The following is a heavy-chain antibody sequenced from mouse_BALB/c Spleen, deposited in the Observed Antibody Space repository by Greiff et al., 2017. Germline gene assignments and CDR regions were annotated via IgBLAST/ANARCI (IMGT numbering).Heavy chain of an antibody. V-gene: IGHV1S135*01. CDR1: GYSFTSYY. Sequence: HLVESGPELMKPGASVKISCKASGYSFTSYYMHWVKQSHGKSLEWIGYIDPFNGGTSYNQKFKGKATLTVDKSSSTAYMHLSSLTSEDSAVYYCARYTVVPYFDYWGQGTTLTVSS. CDR3: ARYTVVPYFDY. D-gene: IGHD1-1*01. CDR2: IDPFNGGT. J-gene: IGHJ2*01.